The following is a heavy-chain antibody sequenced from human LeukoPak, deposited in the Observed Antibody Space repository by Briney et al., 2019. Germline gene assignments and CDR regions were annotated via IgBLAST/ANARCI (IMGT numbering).Heavy chain of an antibody. CDR2: VCGRGGCT. V-gene: IGHV3-23*01. D-gene: IGHD3-10*01. J-gene: IGHJ4*02. CDR3: AKEGEYYDSGSYSDY. Sequence: PVGSLRLSCAASGFTLIGYAMRWVREALGEGREWVSGVCGRGGCTYYADSVKSRFTISRDNSKNTLYLQMNSLRAEDTAVYYCAKEGEYYDSGSYSDYWGQGTLDTVSS. CDR1: GFTLIGYA.